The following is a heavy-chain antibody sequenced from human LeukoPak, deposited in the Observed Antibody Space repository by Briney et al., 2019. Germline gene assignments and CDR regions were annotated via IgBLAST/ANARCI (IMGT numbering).Heavy chain of an antibody. CDR3: ARATRYYNFDY. V-gene: IGHV4-4*07. D-gene: IGHD3-9*01. Sequence: SETLSLTCTVSGGSISSSYWNWIRQPAGKALEWIGRIYTSGSTNYNPSLKSRVTMSVDTSKNQFSLKLSSVTAADTAVYYCARATRYYNFDYWGQGALVTVSS. CDR2: IYTSGST. J-gene: IGHJ4*02. CDR1: GGSISSSY.